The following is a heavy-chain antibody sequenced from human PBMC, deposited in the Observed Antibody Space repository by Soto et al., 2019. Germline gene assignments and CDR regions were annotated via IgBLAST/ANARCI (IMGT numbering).Heavy chain of an antibody. CDR3: ARRQHYNWFDP. Sequence: SETLSLTCTVSGASVSSGSYYWSWIRQPPGKGLEWIGYVYYSGSTNYNPSVKSRVTISVDTSKNQFSLKLSSVTAADTAVYYCARRQHYNWFDPWGQGTLVTVSS. J-gene: IGHJ5*02. D-gene: IGHD3-3*02. V-gene: IGHV4-61*01. CDR1: GASVSSGSYY. CDR2: VYYSGST.